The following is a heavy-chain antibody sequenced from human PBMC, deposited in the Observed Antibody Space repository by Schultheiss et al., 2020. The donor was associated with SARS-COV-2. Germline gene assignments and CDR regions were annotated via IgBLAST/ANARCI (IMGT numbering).Heavy chain of an antibody. V-gene: IGHV3-74*01. Sequence: GSLRLSCAASGFTFSSYWMHWVRQAPGKGLVWVSRINSDGSSTSYADSVKGRFTISRDNAKNTLYLQMNSLRAEDTAVYYCARGAGYSYAASFDYWGQGTLVTVSS. CDR3: ARGAGYSYAASFDY. CDR1: GFTFSSYW. J-gene: IGHJ4*02. CDR2: INSDGSST. D-gene: IGHD5-18*01.